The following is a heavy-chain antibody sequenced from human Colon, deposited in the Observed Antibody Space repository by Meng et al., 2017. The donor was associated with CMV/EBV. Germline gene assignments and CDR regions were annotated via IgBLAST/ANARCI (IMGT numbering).Heavy chain of an antibody. CDR2: VYYSGAA. CDR1: GDSLRSHY. V-gene: IGHV4-59*11. CDR3: ARGIGHASNNTHDY. J-gene: IGHJ4*02. Sequence: SETLSLTCTVSGDSLRSHYWSWIRQPPGKGLEWMGYVYYSGAATYPPSLRRRLSISVNMSKNQVYLTLRSVTAADTAMYFCARGIGHASNNTHDYWGQGTLVTVSS. D-gene: IGHD1/OR15-1a*01.